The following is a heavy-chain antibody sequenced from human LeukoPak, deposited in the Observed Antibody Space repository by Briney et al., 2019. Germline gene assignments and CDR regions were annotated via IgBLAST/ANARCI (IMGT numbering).Heavy chain of an antibody. CDR1: CGSFSDYI. CDR2: INYSGTT. D-gene: IGHD3-22*01. Sequence: SETLSLTCAVYCGSFSDYIWTWIRQPPGKGLEWVGEINYSGTTNYNPSVKSRVTISVDTSKNHFSLHLSSVTAADTAVYYCVRGRDNYSDSSDYYYTKFDPWGQGILVTVSS. V-gene: IGHV4-34*01. CDR3: VRGRDNYSDSSDYYYTKFDP. J-gene: IGHJ5*02.